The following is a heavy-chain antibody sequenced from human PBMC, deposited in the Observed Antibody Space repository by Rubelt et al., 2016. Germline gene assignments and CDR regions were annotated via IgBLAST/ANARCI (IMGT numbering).Heavy chain of an antibody. V-gene: IGHV4-38-2*02. Sequence: QVQLQESGPGLVKPSETLSLTCTVSGYSISSGYYWGWIRQPPGKGLEWIGYIYHSGSTNYNPPPRRRVPIAVSTSRNHFSPRLGSVTAADTAVYYCASTPPYDFYGMDVWGQGTTVTVSS. CDR1: GYSISSGYY. D-gene: IGHD3-3*01. CDR2: IYHSGST. J-gene: IGHJ6*02. CDR3: ASTPPYDFYGMDV.